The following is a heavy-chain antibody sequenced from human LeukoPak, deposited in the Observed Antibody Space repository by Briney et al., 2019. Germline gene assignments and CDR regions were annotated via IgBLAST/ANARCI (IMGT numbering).Heavy chain of an antibody. D-gene: IGHD3-9*01. V-gene: IGHV4-59*01. J-gene: IGHJ6*02. CDR2: IYYSGST. CDR1: GVSISSYY. Sequence: SSETLSLTCTVSGVSISSYYWSWIRQPPGKGLEWIGYIYYSGSTNYNPSLKSRVTISVDTSKNQFSLKLSSVTAADTAVYYCARGGSYYDILTGYYYYGMDVWGQGTTVTVSS. CDR3: ARGGSYYDILTGYYYYGMDV.